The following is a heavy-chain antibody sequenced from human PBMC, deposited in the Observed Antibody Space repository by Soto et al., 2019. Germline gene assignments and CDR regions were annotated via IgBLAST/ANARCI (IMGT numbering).Heavy chain of an antibody. D-gene: IGHD3-3*01. J-gene: IGHJ4*02. Sequence: PGGSLRLSCAASGFTFSSYSMNWVRQAPGKGLEWVSYISSSSGTIYYADSVKGRFTISRDNAKNSLYLQMNSLRAEDTAVYYCARCFSYGFWSGYYTYYFDYWGQGTLVTVSS. V-gene: IGHV3-48*01. CDR3: ARCFSYGFWSGYYTYYFDY. CDR2: ISSSSGTI. CDR1: GFTFSSYS.